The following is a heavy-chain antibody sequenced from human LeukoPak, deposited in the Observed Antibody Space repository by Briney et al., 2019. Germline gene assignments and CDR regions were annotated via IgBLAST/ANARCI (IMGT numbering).Heavy chain of an antibody. Sequence: SETLSLTCAVYGGSFSGYYWSWIRQPPGKGLEWIGEINHSGSTNYNPSLKSRVTISVDTSKKQFFLRLSSVTAADTAVYYCAKGNRYSSGWYWSHWFDPWGQGTLVTVSS. CDR3: AKGNRYSSGWYWSHWFDP. CDR1: GGSFSGYY. CDR2: INHSGST. V-gene: IGHV4-34*01. J-gene: IGHJ5*02. D-gene: IGHD6-19*01.